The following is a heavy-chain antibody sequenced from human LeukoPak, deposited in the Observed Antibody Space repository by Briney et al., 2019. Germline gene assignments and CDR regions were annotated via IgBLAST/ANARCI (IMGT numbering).Heavy chain of an antibody. V-gene: IGHV1-18*01. Sequence: GASVKVSCKASGYTFTSYGISWVRQAPGQGLEWMGWISAYNGNTNYAQKLQGRVTMTTDTSTSTAYMELRSLRSDDTAVYYCARDEDYGSGSYLVVYFDYWGQGTLVTVSS. CDR3: ARDEDYGSGSYLVVYFDY. J-gene: IGHJ4*02. CDR1: GYTFTSYG. D-gene: IGHD3-10*01. CDR2: ISAYNGNT.